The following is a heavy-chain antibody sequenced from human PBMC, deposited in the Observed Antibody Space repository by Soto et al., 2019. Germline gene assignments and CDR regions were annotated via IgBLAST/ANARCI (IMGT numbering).Heavy chain of an antibody. CDR2: IYYSGST. D-gene: IGHD6-19*01. CDR1: GGSISSSSYY. Sequence: PSETLSLTCTVSGGSISSSSYYWGWIRQPPGKGLEWIGSIYYSGSTYYNPSLKSRVTISVDTSKNQFSLKLSSVTAADTAVYYCARGYSSGWYWFWGQGTLVTVSS. V-gene: IGHV4-39*01. J-gene: IGHJ4*02. CDR3: ARGYSSGWYWF.